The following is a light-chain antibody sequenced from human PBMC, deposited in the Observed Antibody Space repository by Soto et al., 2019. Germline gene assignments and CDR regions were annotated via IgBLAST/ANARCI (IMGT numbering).Light chain of an antibody. CDR3: QTWATGIVV. J-gene: IGLJ2*01. CDR2: LNSDGSH. V-gene: IGLV4-69*01. Sequence: QSVLTQSPSASASLGASVKLTCTLSSGHSSYAIAWHQQQPEKGPRYLMKLNSDGSHNKGDGIPVRFSGSSSGAERYLTISSLQSEDEADYYCQTWATGIVVFGGGTKLTVL. CDR1: SGHSSYA.